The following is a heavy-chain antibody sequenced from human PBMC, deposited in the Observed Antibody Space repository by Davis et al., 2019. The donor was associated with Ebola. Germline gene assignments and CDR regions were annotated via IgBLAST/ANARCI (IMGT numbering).Heavy chain of an antibody. CDR3: ARGGGGYDYVLVESDY. Sequence: SVKVSCKASGGTFSSYAISWVRQAPGQGLEWMGGIIPIVGTANYAQKFQGRVTITADESTSTAYMELSSLRSEDTAVYYCARGGGGYDYVLVESDYWGQGTLVTVSS. CDR1: GGTFSSYA. CDR2: IIPIVGTA. J-gene: IGHJ4*02. D-gene: IGHD5-12*01. V-gene: IGHV1-69*13.